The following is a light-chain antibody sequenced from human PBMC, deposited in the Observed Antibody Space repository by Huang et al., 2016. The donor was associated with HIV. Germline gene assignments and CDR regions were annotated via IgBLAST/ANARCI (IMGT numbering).Light chain of an antibody. V-gene: IGKV1-33*01. J-gene: IGKJ3*01. CDR2: DAS. CDR3: QQYDNLPTFT. Sequence: DIQMTQSPSSLSASVGDRVTITCQASQDISNFLNWYQHKPGKATKLLIYDASNLETGFPSRFSGSGSGTHFTFTISSLQPEDVATYYCQQYDNLPTFTFGPGTRVDIK. CDR1: QDISNF.